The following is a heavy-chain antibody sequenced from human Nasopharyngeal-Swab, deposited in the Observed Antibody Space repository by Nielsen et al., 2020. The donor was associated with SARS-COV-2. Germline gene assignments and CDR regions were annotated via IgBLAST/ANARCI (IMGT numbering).Heavy chain of an antibody. CDR1: GFTFSSYS. D-gene: IGHD2-2*01. J-gene: IGHJ6*02. CDR3: ARDHLVPAAVEGLYYYYGMDV. CDR2: ISSSSSTI. Sequence: GESLKISCAASGFTFSSYSMNWVRQAPGKGLEWVSYISSSSSTIYYADSVKGRFTISRDNAKNSLYLQMNSLRDEDTAVYYCARDHLVPAAVEGLYYYYGMDVWGQGTTVTVSS. V-gene: IGHV3-48*02.